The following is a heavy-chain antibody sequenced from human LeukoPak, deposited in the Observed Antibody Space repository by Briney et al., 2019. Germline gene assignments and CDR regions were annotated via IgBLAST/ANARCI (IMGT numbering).Heavy chain of an antibody. CDR3: ARGRPRIAVAGTRLFFDY. D-gene: IGHD6-19*01. CDR1: GGTFISYA. V-gene: IGHV1-69*13. CDR2: MIPIFGTA. Sequence: ASLKVSCKASGGTFISYAISWVGQAPGQGLEWMEGMIPIFGTANYAQKFQGRVTITADESTSTAYMELSSLRSEDTAVYYCARGRPRIAVAGTRLFFDYWGQGTLVTVSS. J-gene: IGHJ4*02.